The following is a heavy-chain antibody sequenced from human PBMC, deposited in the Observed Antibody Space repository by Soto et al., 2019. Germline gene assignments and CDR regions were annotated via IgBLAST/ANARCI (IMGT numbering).Heavy chain of an antibody. CDR1: GYTXTSYD. D-gene: IGHD3-10*01. V-gene: IGHV1-8*01. Sequence: GXSXKVSYKATGYTXTSYDINLVRQATGQGLEWMGWMNPNSGNTGYAQKFQGRVTMTRNTSISTAYMELSSLRSEDTAVYYFARGLRGVRGVIIYYFDYWGQGTLGTVS. CDR2: MNPNSGNT. J-gene: IGHJ4*02. CDR3: ARGLRGVRGVIIYYFDY.